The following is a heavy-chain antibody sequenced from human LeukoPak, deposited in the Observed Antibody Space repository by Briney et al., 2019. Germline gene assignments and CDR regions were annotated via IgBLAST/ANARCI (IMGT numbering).Heavy chain of an antibody. Sequence: GGSLRLSCAASGFTFSSYGMHWVRQAPGKGLEWVAVISYDGSNKYYADSVKGRFTISRDNSKNTLYLQMNSLRAEDTAVYYCAKPPNSSGWYVFDYWGQGTLVTVSS. CDR1: GFTFSSYG. V-gene: IGHV3-30*18. D-gene: IGHD6-19*01. CDR2: ISYDGSNK. J-gene: IGHJ4*02. CDR3: AKPPNSSGWYVFDY.